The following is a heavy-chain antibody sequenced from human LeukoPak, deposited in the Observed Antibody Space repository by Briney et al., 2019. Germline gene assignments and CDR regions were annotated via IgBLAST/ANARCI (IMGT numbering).Heavy chain of an antibody. D-gene: IGHD3-3*01. Sequence: PGGSLRLSCAASGFTFSSYAMSWVRQAPGKGLEWVSAISGGGGSTFYAESVKGRFTISRDNSKNTFYLQMNSLRAEDTAVYYCAKTPYYDFWSGYFDYWGQGTLVTVSS. V-gene: IGHV3-23*01. CDR3: AKTPYYDFWSGYFDY. CDR2: ISGGGGST. CDR1: GFTFSSYA. J-gene: IGHJ4*02.